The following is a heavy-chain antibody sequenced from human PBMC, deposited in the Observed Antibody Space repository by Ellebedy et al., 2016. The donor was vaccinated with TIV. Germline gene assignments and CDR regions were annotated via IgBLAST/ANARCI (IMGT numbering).Heavy chain of an antibody. CDR1: SGPVISREFF. CDR2: AHYSATP. D-gene: IGHD5-12*01. J-gene: IGHJ4*02. Sequence: MPGGSLRLSCTISSGPVISREFFWGWIRQPPGQGLEWIGYAHYSATPNYNPSLESRVSMSVDTSKSRLSLSLTSVTAADTAVYYCARSRPGWLKTLFDYWGQGILVTVSS. CDR3: ARSRPGWLKTLFDY. V-gene: IGHV4-61*03.